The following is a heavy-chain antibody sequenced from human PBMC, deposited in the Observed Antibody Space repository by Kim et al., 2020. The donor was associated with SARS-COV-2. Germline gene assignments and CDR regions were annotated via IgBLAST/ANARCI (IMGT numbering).Heavy chain of an antibody. Sequence: SETLSLTCTVSGGSITSYYWSCIRQPPGKGLEWIGYIYNSGSTNYNPSLKSRVTISVDTSKNQFSLKLSSVTAADTAVYYCARTALGYCSSTSITSCYTAFDIWGQVTMVTVSS. V-gene: IGHV4-59*01. CDR3: ARTALGYCSSTSITSCYTAFDI. D-gene: IGHD2-2*01. CDR1: GGSITSYY. CDR2: IYNSGST. J-gene: IGHJ3*02.